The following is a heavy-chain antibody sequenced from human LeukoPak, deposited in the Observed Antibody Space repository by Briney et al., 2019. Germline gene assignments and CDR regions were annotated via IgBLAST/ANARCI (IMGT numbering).Heavy chain of an antibody. V-gene: IGHV4-4*07. Sequence: SETLSLTCTVSGGSISSYYWSWIRQPAGKGLEWIGRIYTSGSTNYNPSLKSRVTMSVDTSKNQFSLKLSSVTAADTAVYYCAGVIAAAASGAFDIWGQGTMVTVSS. J-gene: IGHJ3*02. CDR1: GGSISSYY. CDR3: AGVIAAAASGAFDI. CDR2: IYTSGST. D-gene: IGHD6-13*01.